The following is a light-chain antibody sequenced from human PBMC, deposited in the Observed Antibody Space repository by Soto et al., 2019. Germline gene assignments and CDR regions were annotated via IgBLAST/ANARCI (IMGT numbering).Light chain of an antibody. CDR2: ATS. CDR3: QQYGSSGT. V-gene: IGKV3-20*01. Sequence: EIVLTQSPGTLSLSPGERATLSCGASQSVSSIYLAWYQQKPGQAPSLLIYATSSRATGIPDRFSGSGSGTDFSLTISRLEPEDFAVYYCQQYGSSGTFGQGTKVDIK. J-gene: IGKJ1*01. CDR1: QSVSSIY.